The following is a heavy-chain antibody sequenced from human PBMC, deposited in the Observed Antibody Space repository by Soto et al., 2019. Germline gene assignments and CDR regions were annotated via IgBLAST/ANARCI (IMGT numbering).Heavy chain of an antibody. CDR2: ISGSGGST. CDR3: AKVVRYCSSTSCADYGDYVAGNYYYYMDV. V-gene: IGHV3-23*01. D-gene: IGHD2-2*01. CDR1: GFTFSSYD. Sequence: GGSLRLSCAASGFTFSSYDMSWVRQAPGKGLEWVSAISGSGGSTYYADSVKGRFTISRDNSKNTLYLQMNSLRAEDTAVYYCAKVVRYCSSTSCADYGDYVAGNYYYYMDVWGKGTTVTVSS. J-gene: IGHJ6*03.